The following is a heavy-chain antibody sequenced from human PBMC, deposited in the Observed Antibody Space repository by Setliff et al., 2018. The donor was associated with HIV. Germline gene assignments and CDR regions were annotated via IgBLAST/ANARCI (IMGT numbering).Heavy chain of an antibody. J-gene: IGHJ4*02. CDR2: IRSKAYGGTA. V-gene: IGHV3-49*04. CDR3: VSWQSGIGY. Sequence: GGSLRLSCTTSGFTFGAYYMSWVRQAPGKGLEWVGFIRSKAYGGTAEYAASVKGRFTVSRDDSENSMYLEMNSLRSEDTALYYCVSWQSGIGYWGQGTLVTVSS. CDR1: GFTFGAYY.